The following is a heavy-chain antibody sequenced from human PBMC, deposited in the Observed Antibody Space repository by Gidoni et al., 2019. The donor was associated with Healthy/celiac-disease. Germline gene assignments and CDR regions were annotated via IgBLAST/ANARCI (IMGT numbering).Heavy chain of an antibody. D-gene: IGHD3-3*01. V-gene: IGHV3-49*03. J-gene: IGHJ6*02. CDR2: IRSKAYGGTT. Sequence: EVQLVESGGGLVQPGRSLRLSCTASGFTFGAYAMSWFRQAPGKGLEWVGFIRSKAYGGTTEYAASVKGRFTISRDDSKSIAYLQMNSLKTEDTAVYYCTNLFLEWLLFADRYYYGMDVWGQGTTVTVSS. CDR1: GFTFGAYA. CDR3: TNLFLEWLLFADRYYYGMDV.